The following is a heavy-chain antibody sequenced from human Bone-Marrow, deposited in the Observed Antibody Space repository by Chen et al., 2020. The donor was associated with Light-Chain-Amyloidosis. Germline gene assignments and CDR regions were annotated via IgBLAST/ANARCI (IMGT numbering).Heavy chain of an antibody. V-gene: IGHV5-51*01. CDR2: IYPDDSDA. CDR3: ARRRDGYNFDY. CDR1: GYTFPNYW. J-gene: IGHJ4*02. D-gene: IGHD5-12*01. Sequence: EVQLEQSGPEVQKPGESLKISCKGSGYTFPNYWIGWVRQMPGKGLEWMGVIYPDDSDARYSPSFEGQVTISADKSITTAYLQWRSRKASDTAMYYCARRRDGYNFDYWGQGTLVTVSS.